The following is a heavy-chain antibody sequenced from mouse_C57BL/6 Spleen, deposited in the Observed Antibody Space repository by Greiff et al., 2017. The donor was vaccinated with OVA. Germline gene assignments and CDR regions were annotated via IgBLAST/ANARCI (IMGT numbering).Heavy chain of an antibody. V-gene: IGHV1-15*01. J-gene: IGHJ4*01. CDR2: IDPETGGT. D-gene: IGHD2-3*01. CDR3: TRDGYYGNAMDY. Sequence: VKLQESGAELVRPGASVTLSCKASGYTFTDYEMHWVKQTPVHGLEWIGAIDPETGGTAYNQKFKGKAILTADKSSSTAYMELRSLTSEDSAVYYCTRDGYYGNAMDYWGQGTSVTVSS. CDR1: GYTFTDYE.